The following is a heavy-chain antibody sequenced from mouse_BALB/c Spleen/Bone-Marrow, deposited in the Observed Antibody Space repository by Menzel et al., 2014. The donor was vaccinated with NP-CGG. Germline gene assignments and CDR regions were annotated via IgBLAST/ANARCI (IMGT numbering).Heavy chain of an antibody. Sequence: EVKLVESGGGLVQPGGSRKLSCAASGFTFSSFGMHWVRQAPEKGREWVAYISSGSSPIFYADTVKGRFTISRDNPKNTLFLQMTSLRSEDTAIYYCTRGGNWEDFDYWGQGTTLTVSS. V-gene: IGHV5-17*02. CDR1: GFTFSSFG. CDR2: ISSGSSPI. CDR3: TRGGNWEDFDY. D-gene: IGHD4-1*01. J-gene: IGHJ2*01.